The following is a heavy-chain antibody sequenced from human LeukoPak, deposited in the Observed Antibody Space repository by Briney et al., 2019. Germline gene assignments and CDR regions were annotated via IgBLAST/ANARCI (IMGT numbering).Heavy chain of an antibody. V-gene: IGHV4-39*01. J-gene: IGHJ4*02. CDR2: IYYNGRT. Sequence: PSETLSLTCTVSDDSIRTNTDYWGWIRQPPGKGLEWIGSIYYNGRTYYNLSLKRRVTISVETSKKQFYLKLSSATAADTAVYYCARLSPFGYYDSSGYPFDYWGQGTLVTVSS. CDR3: ARLSPFGYYDSSGYPFDY. D-gene: IGHD3-22*01. CDR1: DDSIRTNTDY.